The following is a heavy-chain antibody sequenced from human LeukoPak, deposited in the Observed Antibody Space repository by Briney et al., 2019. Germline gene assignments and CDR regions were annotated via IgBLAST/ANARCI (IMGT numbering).Heavy chain of an antibody. J-gene: IGHJ4*02. CDR3: ARPGGVDY. D-gene: IGHD1-26*01. Sequence: KPSETLSLTCTVSGGSMSSYYWGWIRQPPGKGLEWIGSIYYSGSTYYNPSLKSRVTISVATSKNQFSLKLSSVTAADTAVYYCARPGGVDYWGQGTLVTVSS. V-gene: IGHV4-39*01. CDR2: IYYSGST. CDR1: GGSMSSYY.